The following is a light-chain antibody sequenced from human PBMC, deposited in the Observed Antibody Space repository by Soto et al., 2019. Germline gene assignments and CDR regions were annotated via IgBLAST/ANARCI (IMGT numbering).Light chain of an antibody. CDR3: QQAYSFTIT. CDR2: GAS. CDR1: QDIAGY. Sequence: DIQLTKSPSSVSASVGDRVTITFRASQDIAGYLAWYQHKRGRTPELMIHGASRLQSGVPAMFSGSGSGTDFTLSINSLQPEDLATYYCQQAYSFTITFGQGTRLEIK. J-gene: IGKJ5*01. V-gene: IGKV1D-12*01.